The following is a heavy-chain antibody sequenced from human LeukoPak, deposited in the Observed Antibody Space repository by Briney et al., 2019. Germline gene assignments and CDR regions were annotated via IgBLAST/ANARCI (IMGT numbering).Heavy chain of an antibody. Sequence: ASVKVSCKASGYTFSGYYMHWVRQAPGQGLEWMGWINPNSGGTYYAQKFQGRVTMTRDTSISTAYMELSRLRSDDTAVYYCASYSQIAYYFDYWGQGTLVTVSS. D-gene: IGHD2-15*01. CDR3: ASYSQIAYYFDY. CDR2: INPNSGGT. J-gene: IGHJ4*02. CDR1: GYTFSGYY. V-gene: IGHV1-2*02.